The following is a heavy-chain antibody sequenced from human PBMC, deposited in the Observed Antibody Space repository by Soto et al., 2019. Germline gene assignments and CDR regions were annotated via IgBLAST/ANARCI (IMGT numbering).Heavy chain of an antibody. Sequence: QVQLVQSGAEVKKPGSSVKVSCKASGGTFSSYTISWVRQAPGQGLEWMGRIIPILGIANYAQKFQGRVTINADKSTSTAYMELSSLRSEDTAVYYCARVARYCSGGSCYSSGWFDPWGQGTLVTVSS. CDR3: ARVARYCSGGSCYSSGWFDP. V-gene: IGHV1-69*02. J-gene: IGHJ5*02. CDR2: IIPILGIA. D-gene: IGHD2-15*01. CDR1: GGTFSSYT.